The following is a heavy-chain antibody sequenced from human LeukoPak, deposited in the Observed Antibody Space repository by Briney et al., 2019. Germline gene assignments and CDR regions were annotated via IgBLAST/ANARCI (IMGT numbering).Heavy chain of an antibody. Sequence: GRSLRLSCAASGFTFSSYAIHWVRQAPGKWLEWVAVISFDGSNKYYADSVKGRFTISRDNSKNTLYLQMNSLRAEDTAVYYCALLGSYRTGYFDYWGQGTLVTVSS. CDR1: GFTFSSYA. V-gene: IGHV3-30-3*01. D-gene: IGHD1-26*01. CDR2: ISFDGSNK. J-gene: IGHJ4*02. CDR3: ALLGSYRTGYFDY.